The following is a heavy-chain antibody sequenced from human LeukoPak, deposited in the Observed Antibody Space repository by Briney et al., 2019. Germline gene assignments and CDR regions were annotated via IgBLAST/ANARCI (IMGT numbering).Heavy chain of an antibody. J-gene: IGHJ4*02. CDR3: ARMRWLQTVDY. D-gene: IGHD5-24*01. Sequence: GASVKVSCKASGGTFSSYAISWVRQAPGQGLEWMGWINPNSGGTNYAQKFQGRVTMTRDTSISTAYMELSRLRSDDTAVYYCARMRWLQTVDYWGQGTLVTVSS. CDR1: GGTFSSYA. CDR2: INPNSGGT. V-gene: IGHV1-2*02.